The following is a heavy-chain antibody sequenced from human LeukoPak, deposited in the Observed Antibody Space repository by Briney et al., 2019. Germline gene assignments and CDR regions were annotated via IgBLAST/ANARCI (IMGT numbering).Heavy chain of an antibody. CDR2: IYHSGST. D-gene: IGHD3-22*01. CDR3: ARETYYYDSSGYYWFDP. CDR1: GGSISSSNW. V-gene: IGHV4-4*02. Sequence: SETLSLTCAVSGGSISSSNWWSWVRPPPGKGLEWIGEIYHSGSTNYNPSLKSRVTISVDKSKNQFSLKLSSVTAADTAVYYCARETYYYDSSGYYWFDPWGQGTLVTVSS. J-gene: IGHJ5*02.